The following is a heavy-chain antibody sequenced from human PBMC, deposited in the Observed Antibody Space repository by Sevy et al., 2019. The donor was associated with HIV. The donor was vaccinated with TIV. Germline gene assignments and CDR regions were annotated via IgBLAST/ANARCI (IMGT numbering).Heavy chain of an antibody. V-gene: IGHV1-24*01. Sequence: ASVKVSCKVSGYTLTELSMHWVRQAPGKGLEWMGGFDPEDGETIYAQKFQGRVTMTEDTSTDTAYMGLSSLRSEDTAVYYCATMRGGATTTDSRYYFDYWGQGTLVTVSS. CDR1: GYTLTELS. J-gene: IGHJ4*02. CDR3: ATMRGGATTTDSRYYFDY. CDR2: FDPEDGET. D-gene: IGHD1-26*01.